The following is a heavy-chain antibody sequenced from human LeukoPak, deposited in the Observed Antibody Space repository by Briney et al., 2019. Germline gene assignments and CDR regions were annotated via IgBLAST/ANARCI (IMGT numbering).Heavy chain of an antibody. CDR3: ARVRDPSGFDY. Sequence: SETLSLTCTVSGVSISSGSYYWSWIRQPAGKGLEWIGRIYTSGSTNYNPSLKSRVTISVDTSKNQFSLKLSSVTAADTAVYYCARVRDPSGFDYWGQGTLVTVSS. CDR1: GVSISSGSYY. D-gene: IGHD3-10*01. V-gene: IGHV4-61*02. J-gene: IGHJ4*02. CDR2: IYTSGST.